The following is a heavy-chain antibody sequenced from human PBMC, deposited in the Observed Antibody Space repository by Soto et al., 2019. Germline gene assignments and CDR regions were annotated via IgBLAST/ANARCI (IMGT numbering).Heavy chain of an antibody. CDR2: ISGSGSNT. CDR1: GFTFSSYA. Sequence: PGGSLRLSCAASGFTFSSYAMNWVRQAPGKGLEWVSVISGSGSNTFYADSVRGRFTISRDNSKKTVYLQMNSLRAEDTAIYYCAKGLSPSYYDILTGPDFWGQGTLVTV. V-gene: IGHV3-23*01. J-gene: IGHJ4*02. CDR3: AKGLSPSYYDILTGPDF. D-gene: IGHD3-9*01.